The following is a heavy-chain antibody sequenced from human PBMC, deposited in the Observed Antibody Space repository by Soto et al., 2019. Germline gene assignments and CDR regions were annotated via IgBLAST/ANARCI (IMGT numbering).Heavy chain of an antibody. V-gene: IGHV4-59*08. D-gene: IGHD3-10*01. CDR1: GGSISSYY. Sequence: QVQLQVSGPGLVKPSETLSLTCSVSGGSISSYYCSWFRQPPGKGLGWIGHMHYSGNSDYNPSLRSRVPISVSPPRIPVSLNLHSAPPPAAVLYFFARQGIGAIHGLVAVWGQGTTVTVSS. CDR3: ARQGIGAIHGLVAV. J-gene: IGHJ6*02. CDR2: MHYSGNS.